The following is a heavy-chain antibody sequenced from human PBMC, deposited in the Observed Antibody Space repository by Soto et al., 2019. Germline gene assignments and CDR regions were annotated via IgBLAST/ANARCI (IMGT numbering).Heavy chain of an antibody. CDR3: ARTYYDFWSGYYTGYYYYYMDV. Sequence: QVQLVQSGAEVKKPGASVKVSCKASGYTFTSYGISWVRQAPGQGLEWMGWISAYNGNTNYAQKLQGRVTMTTDTSTSTAFMERRSLRSDDTAVYYCARTYYDFWSGYYTGYYYYYMDVWGKGTTVTVSS. D-gene: IGHD3-3*01. CDR1: GYTFTSYG. J-gene: IGHJ6*03. V-gene: IGHV1-18*01. CDR2: ISAYNGNT.